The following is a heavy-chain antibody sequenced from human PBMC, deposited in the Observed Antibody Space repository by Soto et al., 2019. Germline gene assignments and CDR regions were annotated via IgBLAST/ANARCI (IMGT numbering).Heavy chain of an antibody. D-gene: IGHD4-17*01. V-gene: IGHV3-33*01. CDR2: IWYDGSNK. CDR1: GFTFSSYG. CDR3: ARDVGNYYGDPSPFDY. Sequence: PGGSLRLSCAASGFTFSSYGMHWVRQAPGKGLEWVAVIWYDGSNKYYADSVKGRFTISRDNSKNTLYLQMNSLRAEDTAVYYCARDVGNYYGDPSPFDYWGQGTLVTVSS. J-gene: IGHJ4*02.